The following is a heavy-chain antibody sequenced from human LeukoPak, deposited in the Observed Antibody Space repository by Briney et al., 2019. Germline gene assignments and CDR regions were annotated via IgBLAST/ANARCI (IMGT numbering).Heavy chain of an antibody. Sequence: GGSLRLSCAASGFTFSSYGMSWVRQAPGKGLEWVSAISGSGGSTYYADSVKGRFTISRDNSKNTLYLQMNSLRAEDTAVYYCAKARVWFGELALFDYWGQGTPVTVSS. D-gene: IGHD3-10*01. V-gene: IGHV3-23*01. CDR2: ISGSGGST. CDR1: GFTFSSYG. CDR3: AKARVWFGELALFDY. J-gene: IGHJ4*02.